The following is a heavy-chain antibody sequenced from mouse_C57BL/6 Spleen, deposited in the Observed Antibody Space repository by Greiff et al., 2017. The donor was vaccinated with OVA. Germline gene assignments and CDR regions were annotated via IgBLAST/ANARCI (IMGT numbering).Heavy chain of an antibody. Sequence: QVQLQQPGAELVKPGASVKMSCKASGYTFTSYWITWVKQRPGQGLEWIGDIYPGSGSTNYNEKFKSKATLTVDPSSSTAYMQLSSLTSEDSAVYDCARWDYYSNPFAMDYWGQGTSVTVSS. CDR3: ARWDYYSNPFAMDY. CDR2: IYPGSGST. J-gene: IGHJ4*01. CDR1: GYTFTSYW. D-gene: IGHD2-5*01. V-gene: IGHV1-55*01.